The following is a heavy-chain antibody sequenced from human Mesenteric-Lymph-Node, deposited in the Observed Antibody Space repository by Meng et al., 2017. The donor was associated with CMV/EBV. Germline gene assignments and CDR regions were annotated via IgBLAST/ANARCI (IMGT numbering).Heavy chain of an antibody. CDR1: GFSFNIYE. Sequence: GESLKISCAASGFSFNIYEMTWVRQAPGKGLEWISYISLSGSSTYYADSVKGRFTISRDNAKNSLYLQMNGLRPDDTALYYCARHGCSSTTCPIDLWGQGTLVTVSS. CDR2: ISLSGSST. CDR3: ARHGCSSTTCPIDL. D-gene: IGHD2-2*01. V-gene: IGHV3-48*03. J-gene: IGHJ5*02.